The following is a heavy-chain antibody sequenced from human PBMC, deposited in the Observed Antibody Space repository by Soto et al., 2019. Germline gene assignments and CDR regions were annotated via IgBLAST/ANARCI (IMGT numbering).Heavy chain of an antibody. D-gene: IGHD6-6*01. CDR3: ARGSRPDDYNYYYYMDV. CDR2: ISGSGGNT. J-gene: IGHJ6*03. V-gene: IGHV3-23*01. Sequence: PGGSLRLSCAASGFTFSSYAMSWVRQAPGKGLEWVSAISGSGGNTYYADSVKGRFTISRDNAKNTLYLQMNSLRAGDTAVYYCARGSRPDDYNYYYYMDVWGKGTTVTVSS. CDR1: GFTFSSYA.